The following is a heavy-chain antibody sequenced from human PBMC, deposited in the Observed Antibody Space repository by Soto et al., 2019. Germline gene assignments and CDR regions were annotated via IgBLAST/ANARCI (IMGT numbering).Heavy chain of an antibody. V-gene: IGHV4-39*01. Sequence: SETLSLTCSVSGGSISSFTYYWGWIRQPPGKGLEWIGTVYYNENTYYNPSLKSRVTITVDTAKNQFSLHLRSVTAADTAMYFCARRERYYGSPGWFDPWGQGTLVTVSS. CDR3: ARRERYYGSPGWFDP. J-gene: IGHJ5*02. CDR2: VYYNENT. CDR1: GGSISSFTYY. D-gene: IGHD3-10*01.